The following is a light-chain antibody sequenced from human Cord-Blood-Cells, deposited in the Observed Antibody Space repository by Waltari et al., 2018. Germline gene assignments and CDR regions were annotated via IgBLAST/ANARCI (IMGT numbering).Light chain of an antibody. Sequence: DLQMTQSPSTLSASAADRVTITCRARQSISSWLAWYQQKPGKAPKLLIYKASSLESGVPSRFSGSGSGTEFTLTISSLQPDDFATYYCQQYNSYWTFGQGTKVEIK. CDR2: KAS. J-gene: IGKJ1*01. CDR3: QQYNSYWT. V-gene: IGKV1-5*03. CDR1: QSISSW.